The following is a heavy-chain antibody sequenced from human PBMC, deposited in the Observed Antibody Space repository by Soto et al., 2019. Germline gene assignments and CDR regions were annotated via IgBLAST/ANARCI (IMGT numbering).Heavy chain of an antibody. V-gene: IGHV4-59*08. Sequence: PSETLSLTCTVSGDSINSDYWSWVRQPPGKGLEWIGYIYNSGSTNYNPYLKSRITMSLDPSKNQFSLKLSYVTAADTAVYYYARYLRNGLYYMDVWGEGTTITVSS. J-gene: IGHJ6*03. D-gene: IGHD3-3*01. CDR2: IYNSGST. CDR1: GDSINSDY. CDR3: ARYLRNGLYYMDV.